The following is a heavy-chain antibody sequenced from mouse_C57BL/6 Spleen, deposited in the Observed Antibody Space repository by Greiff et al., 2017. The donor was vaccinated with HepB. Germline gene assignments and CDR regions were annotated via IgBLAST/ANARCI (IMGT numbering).Heavy chain of an antibody. Sequence: EVKLLESGPGLVKPSQSLSLTCSVTGYSITSGYYWNWIRQFPGNKLEWMGYISYDGSNNYNPSLKNRISITRDTSKNQFFLKLNSVTTEDTATYYCAPFGGFAYWGQGTLVTVSA. CDR1: GYSITSGYY. CDR2: ISYDGSN. J-gene: IGHJ3*01. V-gene: IGHV3-6*01. CDR3: APFGGFAY.